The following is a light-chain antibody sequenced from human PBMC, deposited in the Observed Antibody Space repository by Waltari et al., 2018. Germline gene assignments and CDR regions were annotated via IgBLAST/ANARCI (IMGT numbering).Light chain of an antibody. CDR2: WAS. V-gene: IGKV4-1*01. Sequence: DIVMTQSPDSLAVSLGERATIFCKSSQSVLDISKKRNSLAWFQQRPGQPPQLLLYWASTRELGVPDRFSGSGSGTDFTLTINSLQAEDVAVYYCQQYVVIPWTFGQGTKVEVK. J-gene: IGKJ1*01. CDR3: QQYVVIPWT. CDR1: QSVLDISKKRNS.